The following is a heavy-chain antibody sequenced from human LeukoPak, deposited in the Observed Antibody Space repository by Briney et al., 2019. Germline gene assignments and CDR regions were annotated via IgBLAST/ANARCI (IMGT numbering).Heavy chain of an antibody. CDR1: DASISSSYFY. Sequence: SETLSLTCTVSDASISSSYFYWSWIRQPPGKGVEWIGNVFHSGSTHYSPSLKSRVTISVDTSRKQFSLRLSAATAADTAVYYCARQRGGSWVNDYRGQGTLVTVSS. J-gene: IGHJ4*02. CDR3: ARQRGGSWVNDY. CDR2: VFHSGST. D-gene: IGHD1-26*01. V-gene: IGHV4-39*01.